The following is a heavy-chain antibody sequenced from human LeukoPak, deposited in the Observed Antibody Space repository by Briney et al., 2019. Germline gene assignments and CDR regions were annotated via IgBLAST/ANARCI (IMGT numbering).Heavy chain of an antibody. D-gene: IGHD2-2*01. CDR1: GGTFSSNA. CDR2: IIPIFGTA. J-gene: IGHJ6*03. V-gene: IGHV1-69*05. CDR3: ASPVPHKGVPAAPNDYYYYMDV. Sequence: ASVKVSCKASGGTFSSNAVSWVRQAPGQGLEWMGGIIPIFGTANYAQKFQGRVTITTDESTSTAYMELSSLRSEDTAVYYCASPVPHKGVPAAPNDYYYYMDVWGKGTTVTVSS.